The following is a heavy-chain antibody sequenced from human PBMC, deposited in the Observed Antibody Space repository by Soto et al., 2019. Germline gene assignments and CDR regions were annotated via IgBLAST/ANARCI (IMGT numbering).Heavy chain of an antibody. CDR1: GFTFSIYA. CDR2: VNNGGGGT. D-gene: IGHD3-10*01. V-gene: IGHV3-23*01. Sequence: EVLLLDSGGGLVQPGGSLRLSCAASGFTFSIYAMTWVRQAPGKGPEWISTVNNGGGGTYYADSVKGRFTISRDNSKNTLYLQVSSLRAEDTAVYYCAKERLGRGIDYWGQGILVTVSS. CDR3: AKERLGRGIDY. J-gene: IGHJ4*02.